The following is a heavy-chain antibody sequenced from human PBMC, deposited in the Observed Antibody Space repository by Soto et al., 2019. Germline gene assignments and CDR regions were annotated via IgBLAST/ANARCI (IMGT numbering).Heavy chain of an antibody. CDR3: ARDKGVRDPTGYYSYGMDV. CDR1: GYTFTGYY. V-gene: IGHV1-2*04. Sequence: ASVKVSCKASGYTFTGYYMHWVRQAPGQGLEWMGWINPNSGGTNYAQKFQGWVTMTRDTSISTAYMELSRLRSDDTAVYYCARDKGVRDPTGYYSYGMDVWGKGTTVTGSS. D-gene: IGHD3-3*01. CDR2: INPNSGGT. J-gene: IGHJ6*04.